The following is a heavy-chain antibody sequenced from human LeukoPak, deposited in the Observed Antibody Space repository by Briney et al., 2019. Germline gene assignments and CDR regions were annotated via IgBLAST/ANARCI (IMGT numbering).Heavy chain of an antibody. Sequence: ESGPTLVNPTQTLTLTCTFSGFSLTTSGVGVGWIRQPPGKALEWLALIYWDDDKRYSPSLKSRLTITKDTSKNQVVLTMASMDPVDTATYYCAHRPAYQTGGGAFDIWGQGAMVTVSS. V-gene: IGHV2-5*02. CDR2: IYWDDDK. CDR3: AHRPAYQTGGGAFDI. CDR1: GFSLTTSGVG. D-gene: IGHD2-8*02. J-gene: IGHJ3*02.